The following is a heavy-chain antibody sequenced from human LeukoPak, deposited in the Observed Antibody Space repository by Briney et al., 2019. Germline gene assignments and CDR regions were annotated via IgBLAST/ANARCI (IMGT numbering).Heavy chain of an antibody. D-gene: IGHD2-2*01. CDR2: IAYSGTT. Sequence: SGTLSLTCAVSGGSISSSNWWSWVRQPPGKGPEWIGSIAYSGTTYYSPSLKSRVTISVDTSKNQFSLKLSSATAADTAVYYCAREPTKIPAANLFDYWGQGTLVIVSS. CDR3: AREPTKIPAANLFDY. J-gene: IGHJ4*02. CDR1: GGSISSSNW. V-gene: IGHV4-4*02.